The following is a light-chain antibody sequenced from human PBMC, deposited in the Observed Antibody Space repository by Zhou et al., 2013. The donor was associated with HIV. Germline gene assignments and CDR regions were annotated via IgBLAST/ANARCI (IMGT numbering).Light chain of an antibody. J-gene: IGKJ1*01. CDR1: QSVSSN. CDR3: QQFDGSPTWT. V-gene: IGKV3-20*01. CDR2: GVS. Sequence: EIVMTQSPATLSVSPGERATLSCRASQSVSSNLAWYQQKPGQAPRLLIYGVSTRATGIPDRFSGSGSGTDFTLTITRLEPEDFAVYYCQQFDGSPTWTFGPGTRVEMK.